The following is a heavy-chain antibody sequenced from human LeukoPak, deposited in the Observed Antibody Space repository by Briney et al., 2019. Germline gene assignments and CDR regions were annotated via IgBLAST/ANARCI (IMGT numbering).Heavy chain of an antibody. D-gene: IGHD5-18*01. CDR2: IWYDGSNK. CDR3: AKERGGGGYSYGQYYFDY. J-gene: IGHJ4*02. V-gene: IGHV3-33*06. CDR1: GFTFSSYG. Sequence: GGSMRLSCAASGFTFSSYGMHWVRQAPGKGLEWVAVIWYDGSNKYYADSVKGRFTISRDNSKNTLYLQMNSLRAEDTAVYYCAKERGGGGYSYGQYYFDYWGQGTLVTVSS.